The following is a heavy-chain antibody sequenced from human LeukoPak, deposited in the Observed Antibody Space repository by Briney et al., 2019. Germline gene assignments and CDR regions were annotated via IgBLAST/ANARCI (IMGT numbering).Heavy chain of an antibody. D-gene: IGHD6-13*01. V-gene: IGHV4-30-4*01. CDR1: GGSISSGDYY. J-gene: IGHJ4*02. CDR2: IYYSGST. CDR3: ARLKAAGTSYFDH. Sequence: SQTLSLTCTVSGGSISSGDYYWSWIRQPPGKGLEWIGYIYYSGSTYYNPSLKSRVTISVDTSKNQFSLKLSSVTAADTAVYYCARLKAAGTSYFDHWGQGTPVTVSS.